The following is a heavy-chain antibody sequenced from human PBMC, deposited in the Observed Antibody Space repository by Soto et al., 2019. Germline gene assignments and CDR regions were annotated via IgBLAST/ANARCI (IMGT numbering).Heavy chain of an antibody. J-gene: IGHJ4*02. Sequence: GGSLRLSCAASGFTFSNAWMSWVRQAPGKGLEWVGRIKSKTDGGTTDYAEPVKGRFTISRDDSKNTLYLQMNSLKPEDTAVYYCTTAYNLDVFDYCVQGTLVTVSS. D-gene: IGHD1-1*01. CDR3: TTAYNLDVFDY. CDR1: GFTFSNAW. V-gene: IGHV3-15*01. CDR2: IKSKTDGGTT.